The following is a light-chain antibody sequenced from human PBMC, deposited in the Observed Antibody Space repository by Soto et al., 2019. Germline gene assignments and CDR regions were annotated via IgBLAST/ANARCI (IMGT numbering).Light chain of an antibody. J-gene: IGLJ3*02. V-gene: IGLV6-57*01. Sequence: FMLTQPHSVSESPGKTVTISCTRSSGSIASNYVQWYQQRPGSSPTTAIYEDNQRPSGVPDRFSGSIDSSSNSASLTISGLKTEDEADYYCQSYDSSSRVFGGGTKLTVL. CDR1: SGSIASNY. CDR3: QSYDSSSRV. CDR2: EDN.